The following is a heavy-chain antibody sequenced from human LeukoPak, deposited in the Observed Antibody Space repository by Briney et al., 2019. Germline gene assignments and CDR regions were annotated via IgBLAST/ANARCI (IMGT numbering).Heavy chain of an antibody. D-gene: IGHD6-13*01. Sequence: PSETLSLTCAVSGYSISSGYYWGWIRQPPGKGLEWIGSIYHSGSTYYNPSLKSRVTISVDTSKNQFSLKLSSVTAADTAVYYCARPQAAAGTLYAFDTWGQGTMVTVSS. CDR3: ARPQAAAGTLYAFDT. CDR2: IYHSGST. V-gene: IGHV4-38-2*01. CDR1: GYSISSGYY. J-gene: IGHJ3*02.